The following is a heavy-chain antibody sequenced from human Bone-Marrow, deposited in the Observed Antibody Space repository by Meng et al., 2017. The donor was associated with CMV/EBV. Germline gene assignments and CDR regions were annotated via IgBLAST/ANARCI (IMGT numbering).Heavy chain of an antibody. CDR3: AREYRGRGVRYFDY. Sequence: GSLRLSCTVSGGSVSSYYWSWIRQAPGKGLEWIGFIYYTGSTSFNPSLKSRVTISVDTSKNQFSLKLSSVTAADTAVYYCAREYRGRGVRYFDYWGQGTLVAVSS. J-gene: IGHJ4*02. V-gene: IGHV4-59*02. CDR2: IYYTGST. D-gene: IGHD3-16*01. CDR1: GGSVSSYY.